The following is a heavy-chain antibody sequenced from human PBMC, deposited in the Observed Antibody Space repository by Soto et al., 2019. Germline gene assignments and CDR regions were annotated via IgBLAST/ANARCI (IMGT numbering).Heavy chain of an antibody. Sequence: EVQLVESGGGLVKPGGSLRLSCAASGFTFGNYNMNWVRQAPGKGLEWVSSISSGSTYIYYADSVKGRFTIARDNAKTSLYLQMNSLRAEATALYYCVIETDGDLGNWGQGTQVTVSS. V-gene: IGHV3-21*01. CDR1: GFTFGNYN. D-gene: IGHD4-17*01. CDR3: VIETDGDLGN. J-gene: IGHJ4*02. CDR2: ISSGSTYI.